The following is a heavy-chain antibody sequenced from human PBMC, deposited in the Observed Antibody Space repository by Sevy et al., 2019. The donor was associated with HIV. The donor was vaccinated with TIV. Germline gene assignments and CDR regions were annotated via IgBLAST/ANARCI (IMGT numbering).Heavy chain of an antibody. CDR2: IYYNGNT. CDR1: GGSVSSGSSY. D-gene: IGHD3-10*01. Sequence: SETLSLTCTVSGGSVSSGSSYWSWIRQPPGKGVEWIGYIYYNGNTNYNPSLKSRVTISVDTSKNQFSLKLSSVTAADTAVYFCARESRGLYHFDYWCQGTLVTVSS. CDR3: ARESRGLYHFDY. J-gene: IGHJ4*02. V-gene: IGHV4-61*01.